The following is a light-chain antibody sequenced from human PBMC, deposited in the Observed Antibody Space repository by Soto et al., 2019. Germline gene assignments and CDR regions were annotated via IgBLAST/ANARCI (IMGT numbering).Light chain of an antibody. Sequence: EIVMTQSPATLSVSPGERATLSCRANQSVSSNLAWYQQKPGQAPRLLFYGASTRATGVPARFGGSGFGTEFTLTISSLQSEDFAVYFCKQYNNWPRTFGQGTKVDIK. CDR3: KQYNNWPRT. CDR2: GAS. CDR1: QSVSSN. V-gene: IGKV3-15*01. J-gene: IGKJ1*01.